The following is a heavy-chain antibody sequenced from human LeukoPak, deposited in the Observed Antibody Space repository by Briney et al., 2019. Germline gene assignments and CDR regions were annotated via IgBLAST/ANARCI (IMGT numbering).Heavy chain of an antibody. V-gene: IGHV1-46*01. J-gene: IGHJ4*02. CDR1: GYTFTSYY. CDR2: INPSGGST. Sequence: ASVKVSCKASGYTFTSYYMHWVRQAPGQGLEWMGIINPSGGSTSYAQKFQGRVTITADESTSTAYMELSSLRSEDTAVYYCARGTPKSWSGYWKFDYWGQGTLVTVSS. CDR3: ARGTPKSWSGYWKFDY. D-gene: IGHD3-3*01.